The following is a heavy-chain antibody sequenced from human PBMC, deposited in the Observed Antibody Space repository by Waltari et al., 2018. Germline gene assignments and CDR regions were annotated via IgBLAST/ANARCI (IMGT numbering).Heavy chain of an antibody. CDR3: ARDRGQQLVFDY. V-gene: IGHV4-61*02. J-gene: IGHJ4*02. CDR2: IYTSGST. Sequence: QVQLQESGPGLVTPSQTLSLTCTVSGGHIRSGSYYRNWIRQPAGKGLERTRSIYTSGSTNYNPSLKSRVTISVDTSKNQFSLKLSSVTAADTAVYYCARDRGQQLVFDYWGQGTLVTVSS. CDR1: GGHIRSGSYY. D-gene: IGHD6-13*01.